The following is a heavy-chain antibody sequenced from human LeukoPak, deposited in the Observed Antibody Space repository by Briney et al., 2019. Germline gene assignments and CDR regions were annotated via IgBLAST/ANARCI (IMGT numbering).Heavy chain of an antibody. CDR3: ARERTGEAFDY. Sequence: GGSLRLSCAASGFTFSSYSMNWVRQAPGKGLEWASSISSSSSYIYYADSVKGRFTISRDNAKNSLYLQMNSLRAEDTAVYFCARERTGEAFDYWGQGTLVTVSS. CDR1: GFTFSSYS. J-gene: IGHJ4*02. CDR2: ISSSSSYI. V-gene: IGHV3-21*01. D-gene: IGHD7-27*01.